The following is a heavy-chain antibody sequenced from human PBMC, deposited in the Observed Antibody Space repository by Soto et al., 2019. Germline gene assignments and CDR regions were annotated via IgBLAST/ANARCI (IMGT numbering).Heavy chain of an antibody. J-gene: IGHJ4*02. CDR2: IYASGNT. CDR3: ARDLKFGQADY. Sequence: QVQLQESGPGLVKPSETLSLTCTVSGGSLSCYYWSWIRQPSGMGREWIGRIYASGNTNFNPSLKSRVTMSVDTSKNQFSLKLSSVTAADSAVYYCARDLKFGQADYWGQGSQVTVSS. V-gene: IGHV4-4*07. CDR1: GGSLSCYY. D-gene: IGHD3-10*01.